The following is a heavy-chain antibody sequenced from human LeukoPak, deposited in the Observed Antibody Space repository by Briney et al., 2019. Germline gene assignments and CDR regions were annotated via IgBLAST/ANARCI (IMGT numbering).Heavy chain of an antibody. D-gene: IGHD6-13*01. CDR2: ISYDGSNK. J-gene: IGHJ5*02. Sequence: GGSLRLSCAASGFTFSSYAMHWVRQAPGKGLEWVAVISYDGSNKYYADSVKGRFTISRDNAENTLYLQMNSLRAEDAAVYYCSRGYSSSWYNWFDPWGQGTLVTVSS. CDR3: SRGYSSSWYNWFDP. CDR1: GFTFSSYA. V-gene: IGHV3-30-3*01.